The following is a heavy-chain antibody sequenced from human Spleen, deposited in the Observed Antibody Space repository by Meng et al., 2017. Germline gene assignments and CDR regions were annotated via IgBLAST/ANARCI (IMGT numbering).Heavy chain of an antibody. CDR2: INHSGST. CDR1: GGSFSDYY. Sequence: SETLSLTCAVYGGSFSDYYWSWIRQPPGKGLEWIWEINHSGSTNYNPSLESRATISVDTSQNNLSLKLSSVTAADSAVYYCARGPTTMAHDFDYWGQGTLVTVSS. V-gene: IGHV4-34*01. D-gene: IGHD4-11*01. CDR3: ARGPTTMAHDFDY. J-gene: IGHJ4*02.